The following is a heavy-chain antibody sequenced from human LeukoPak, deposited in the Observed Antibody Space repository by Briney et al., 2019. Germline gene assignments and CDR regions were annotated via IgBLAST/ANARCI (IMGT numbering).Heavy chain of an antibody. CDR3: ARDIVPNYYDSSALGY. V-gene: IGHV3-30-3*01. D-gene: IGHD3-22*01. CDR1: GFTFISYA. CDR2: ISYDGSNK. Sequence: GSLLLSCAASGFTFISYAMHWVRPAPGKGLEGGAVISYDGSNKYYADSVKGRFTISRDNSKNTLYLQMNSLRAEDTAVYYCARDIVPNYYDSSALGYWGQGTLVTVSS. J-gene: IGHJ4*02.